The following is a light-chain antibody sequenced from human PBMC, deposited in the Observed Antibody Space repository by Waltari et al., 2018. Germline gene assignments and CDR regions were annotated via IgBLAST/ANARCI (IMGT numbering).Light chain of an antibody. CDR2: YDR. J-gene: IGLJ1*01. CDR3: QVWDSRNDHPEV. Sequence: SYVLTQPPSVSVAPGETARLSCGGINIGTKSVHWYQQKPGQAPVVVINYDRDRPSGIPERFSGSNSGNTATLTISRVEPGDEADYYCQVWDSRNDHPEVFGSGTKVNVL. V-gene: IGLV3-21*04. CDR1: NIGTKS.